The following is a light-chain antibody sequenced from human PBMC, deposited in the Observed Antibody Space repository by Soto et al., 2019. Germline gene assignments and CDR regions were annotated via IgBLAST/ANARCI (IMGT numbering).Light chain of an antibody. V-gene: IGLV2-8*01. J-gene: IGLJ1*01. CDR2: EVS. CDR3: CSYAGSNNYV. Sequence: QFVLTQPPSASGSPGQSVTISCTGTSSDVGGYKYVSWFQQHPGKAPKLMICEVSKRPSGVPDRFSGSRSGNTASLTVSGLQAEDEADYYCCSYAGSNNYVFGTGTKLTVL. CDR1: SSDVGGYKY.